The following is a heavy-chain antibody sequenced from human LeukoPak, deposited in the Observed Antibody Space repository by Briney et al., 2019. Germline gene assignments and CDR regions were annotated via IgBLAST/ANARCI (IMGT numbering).Heavy chain of an antibody. CDR2: IYYSGST. D-gene: IGHD1-26*01. Sequence: SETLSLICTVSGGSISSSSYYWGWIRQPPGKGLEWIGSIYYSGSTYYNPSLKSRVTISVDTSKNQFSLRLSSVTAADTAVYYCARRYLVGAAGVYWGQGTLVTVSS. J-gene: IGHJ4*02. CDR1: GGSISSSSYY. V-gene: IGHV4-39*01. CDR3: ARRYLVGAAGVY.